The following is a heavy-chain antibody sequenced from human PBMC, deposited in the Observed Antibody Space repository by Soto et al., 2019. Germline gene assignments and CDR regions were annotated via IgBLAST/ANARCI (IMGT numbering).Heavy chain of an antibody. J-gene: IGHJ4*02. D-gene: IGHD3-22*01. CDR2: ISYDGSNK. CDR1: GFTFSSYA. V-gene: IGHV3-30-3*01. CDR3: ARGDYYDSSGYYGWGPFDY. Sequence: GGSLRLSCAASGFTFSSYAMHWVRQAPGKGLEWVAVISYDGSNKYYADSVKGRFTISRDNSKNTLYLQMNSLRAEDTAVYYCARGDYYDSSGYYGWGPFDYWGQGTLVTVSS.